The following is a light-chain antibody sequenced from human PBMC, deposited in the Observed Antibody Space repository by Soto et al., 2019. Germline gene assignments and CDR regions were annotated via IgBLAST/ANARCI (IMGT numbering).Light chain of an antibody. Sequence: QSVLTQPASVSGSPGQSITISCTGTSSDVGGYNYVSWYQQHPGKAPKLMIYYVINRPSGVSNRFSGSKSGNTASLTISGLQAEDEADYYCSSYTSSNTFVFGTGTKVTVL. V-gene: IGLV2-14*01. CDR2: YVI. CDR1: SSDVGGYNY. J-gene: IGLJ1*01. CDR3: SSYTSSNTFV.